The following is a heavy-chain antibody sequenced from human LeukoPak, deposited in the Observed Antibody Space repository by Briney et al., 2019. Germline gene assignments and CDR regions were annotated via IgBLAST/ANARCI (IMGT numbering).Heavy chain of an antibody. D-gene: IGHD3-9*01. Sequence: GGSLRLSCAASGFTFSSYGMSWVRQAPGKGLEWVSAISGSGGSTYYADSVKGRFTISRDNSKNTLYLQMNSLRAEDTAVYYCAKTYYDILTGTEFDYWGQGTLVTASS. J-gene: IGHJ4*02. V-gene: IGHV3-23*01. CDR3: AKTYYDILTGTEFDY. CDR1: GFTFSSYG. CDR2: ISGSGGST.